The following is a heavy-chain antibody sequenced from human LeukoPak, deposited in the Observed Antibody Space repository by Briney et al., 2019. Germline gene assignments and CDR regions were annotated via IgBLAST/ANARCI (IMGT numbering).Heavy chain of an antibody. V-gene: IGHV4-30-4*01. CDR1: GGSISSGDYY. Sequence: SQTLSLTCTVSGGSISSGDYYWSWLRQPPGKGLEWIGYIYYSGSTYYIPSLKSRVTISVDTSKNQFSLKLSSVTAADTAVYYCARLPYGSGSYGEYYFDYWGQGTLVTVSS. CDR3: ARLPYGSGSYGEYYFDY. CDR2: IYYSGST. D-gene: IGHD3-10*01. J-gene: IGHJ4*02.